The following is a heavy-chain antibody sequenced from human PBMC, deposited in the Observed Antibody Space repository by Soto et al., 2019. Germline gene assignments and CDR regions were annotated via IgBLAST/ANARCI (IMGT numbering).Heavy chain of an antibody. CDR3: VKGFWGDY. CDR1: GFTFSSHD. Sequence: EVQLLESGGGLVQPGGSLRLSCSASGFTFSSHDMIWVRQAPGKGLEWVSVVSGAGITSYADSEKGRFTISRDKSRNTLYLQLNSLRVEDTAVYYCVKGFWGDYWGQGTLVTVSS. CDR2: VSGAGIT. J-gene: IGHJ4*02. D-gene: IGHD3-16*01. V-gene: IGHV3-23*01.